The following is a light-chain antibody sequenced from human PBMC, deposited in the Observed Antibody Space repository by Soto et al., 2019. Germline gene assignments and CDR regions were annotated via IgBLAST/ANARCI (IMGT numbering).Light chain of an antibody. CDR3: TSYAGNNNVV. V-gene: IGLV2-8*01. CDR1: SSDVGGYNY. Sequence: QSALTQPPSASGSPGQSVTISCTGTSSDVGGYNYVSWYQQYSGKAPKLMIYEVNKRPSGVPDRISGSKSGNTASLTVSGLQAEDEDDYYCTSYAGNNNVVFGGGTKVTVL. CDR2: EVN. J-gene: IGLJ3*02.